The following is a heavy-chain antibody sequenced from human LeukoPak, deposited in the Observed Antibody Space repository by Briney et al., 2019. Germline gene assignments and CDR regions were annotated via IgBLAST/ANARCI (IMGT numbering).Heavy chain of an antibody. CDR1: GYTFTGYY. J-gene: IGHJ4*02. Sequence: ASVKVSCKASGYTFTGYYMHWVRQAPGQGLEWMGRINPNSGGTNYAQKFQGRVTMTRDTSISTAYMELSRLRSDDTAVYYCARSLYYDILTGTPPFDYWGQGTLVTVSS. D-gene: IGHD3-9*01. CDR3: ARSLYYDILTGTPPFDY. CDR2: INPNSGGT. V-gene: IGHV1-2*06.